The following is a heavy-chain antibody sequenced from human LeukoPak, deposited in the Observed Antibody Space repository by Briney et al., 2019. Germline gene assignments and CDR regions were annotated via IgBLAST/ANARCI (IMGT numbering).Heavy chain of an antibody. CDR2: ISSSSSYI. CDR3: ARDYYGSGSYYLLYYFDY. V-gene: IGHV3-21*01. CDR1: GFTFSSYS. D-gene: IGHD3-10*01. Sequence: TGGSLRLSCAASGFTFSSYSMNWVRQAPGKGLEWVSSISSSSSYIYYADSVKGRFTISRDNAKNSLYLQMNSLRAEDTAVYYCARDYYGSGSYYLLYYFDYWGQGTLVTVSS. J-gene: IGHJ4*02.